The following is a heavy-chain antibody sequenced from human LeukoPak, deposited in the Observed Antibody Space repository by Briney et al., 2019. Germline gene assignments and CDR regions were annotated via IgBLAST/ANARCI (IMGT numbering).Heavy chain of an antibody. CDR1: GFTFSSYG. J-gene: IGHJ6*03. V-gene: IGHV3-30*18. CDR2: ISYDGSNK. Sequence: GGSLRLSCAGTGFTFSSYGMHWVRQAPGKGLEWVAVISYDGSNKYYADSVKGRFTISRDNSKNTLYLQMNSLRAEDTAVYYCAKDIRGNTGLGSMDVWGKGTTVTVSS. D-gene: IGHD1/OR15-1a*01. CDR3: AKDIRGNTGLGSMDV.